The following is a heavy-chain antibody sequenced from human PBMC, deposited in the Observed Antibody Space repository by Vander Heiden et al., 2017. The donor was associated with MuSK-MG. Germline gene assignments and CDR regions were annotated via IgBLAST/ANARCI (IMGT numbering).Heavy chain of an antibody. J-gene: IGHJ4*02. CDR3: ARDLAGKGDY. V-gene: IGHV1-3*04. Sequence: VLLVQSGPLVKKPGASVTVSCRASGYTFTSYPMHWGRQAHGQRLEWMGWINTGNGDTKKSQKFQGRVNINREPSARTAYMGVSSLTSEDTTGYYCARDLAGKGDYWGQGSLVTVSS. CDR1: GYTFTSYP. CDR2: INTGNGDT. D-gene: IGHD3-10*01.